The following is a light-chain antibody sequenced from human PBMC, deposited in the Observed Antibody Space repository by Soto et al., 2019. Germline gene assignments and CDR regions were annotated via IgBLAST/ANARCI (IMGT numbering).Light chain of an antibody. CDR2: EGS. J-gene: IGLJ1*01. CDR3: CTFAGSRPLYV. CDR1: SSGVGGYKY. V-gene: IGLV2-11*01. Sequence: QSALTQPRSVSGSPGQSVTISCTGTSSGVGGYKYVSWYQHHPGKAPKLIIYEGSKRPSGVSNRFSGSKSGITASLTVSGLQAEDEADYYCCTFAGSRPLYVFGTGTKVTVL.